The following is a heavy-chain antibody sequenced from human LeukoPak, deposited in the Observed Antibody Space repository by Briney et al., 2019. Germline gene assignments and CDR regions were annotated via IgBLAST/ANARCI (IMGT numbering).Heavy chain of an antibody. CDR2: IDPNSGGT. CDR1: GYTFSNYA. V-gene: IGHV1-2*02. D-gene: IGHD3-22*01. CDR3: ARDWGNYYESSGYYVFFDY. J-gene: IGHJ4*02. Sequence: ASVKVSCKASGYTFSNYAINWVRQAPGQGLEWMGWIDPNSGGTDYAQKFQGRVTVTRDTSISTAYMELSRLTSDDTAVYYCARDWGNYYESSGYYVFFDYWGQGTLVTVSS.